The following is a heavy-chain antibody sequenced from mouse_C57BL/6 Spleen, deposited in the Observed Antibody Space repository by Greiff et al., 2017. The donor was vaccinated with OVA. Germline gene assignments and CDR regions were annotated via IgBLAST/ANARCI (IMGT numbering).Heavy chain of an antibody. CDR1: GFTFSDYG. D-gene: IGHD4-1*01. J-gene: IGHJ2*01. V-gene: IGHV5-17*01. CDR2: ISSGSSTI. Sequence: VQLKQSGGGLVKPGGSLKLSCAASGFTFSDYGMHWVRQAPEKGLEWVAYISSGSSTIYYADTVKGRFTISRDNAKNTLFLQMTSLRSEDTAMYYCARTNWAYYFDYWGQGTTLTVSS. CDR3: ARTNWAYYFDY.